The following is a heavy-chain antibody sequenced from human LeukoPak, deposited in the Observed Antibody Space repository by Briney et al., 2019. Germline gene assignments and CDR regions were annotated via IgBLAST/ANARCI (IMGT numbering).Heavy chain of an antibody. Sequence: GGSLRLSCAASGFTFSSYGMHWVRQAPGKGLEWVAFIRYDGSNKYYADSVKGRFTISRDNSKNTLYLQMNNLRAEDTAVYYCANLLVRGPIRDAFDIWGQGTMVTVSS. CDR2: IRYDGSNK. CDR3: ANLLVRGPIRDAFDI. V-gene: IGHV3-30*02. D-gene: IGHD3-10*01. CDR1: GFTFSSYG. J-gene: IGHJ3*02.